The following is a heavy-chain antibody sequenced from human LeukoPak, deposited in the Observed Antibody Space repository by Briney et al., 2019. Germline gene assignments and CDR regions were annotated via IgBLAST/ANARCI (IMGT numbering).Heavy chain of an antibody. J-gene: IGHJ4*02. D-gene: IGHD2-21*01. Sequence: SETLSLTCAVYGGSFSGNYWTLIRQTPGRGLEWIGESSPTGDITVYNPSLKGRATISVDSSKNQFSLKLTSVTAADTGVYYCARVPDFIARPCDSWGPGTLVTVSS. CDR3: ARVPDFIARPCDS. CDR2: SSPTGDIT. V-gene: IGHV4-34*01. CDR1: GGSFSGNY.